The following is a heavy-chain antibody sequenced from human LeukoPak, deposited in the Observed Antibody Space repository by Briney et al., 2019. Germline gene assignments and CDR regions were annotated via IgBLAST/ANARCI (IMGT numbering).Heavy chain of an antibody. J-gene: IGHJ3*02. D-gene: IGHD6-19*01. CDR2: ISAYNGNT. CDR1: GYTFTSYG. V-gene: IGHV1-18*01. CDR3: ARHGYSSGWYGRYAFDI. Sequence: GASVKVSCKASGYTFTSYGISWVRQAPGQGLEWMGWISAYNGNTNYAQKLQGRVTMTTDTSTSTAYMELGSLRSDDTAVYYCARHGYSSGWYGRYAFDIWGQGTMVTVSS.